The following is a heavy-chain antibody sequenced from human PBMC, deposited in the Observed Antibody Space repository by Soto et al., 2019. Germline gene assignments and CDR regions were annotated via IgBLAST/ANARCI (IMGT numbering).Heavy chain of an antibody. CDR1: RYPFTSYD. Sequence: GSVKVCFKASRYPFTSYDIFLVRQSPGQGLEWMGWIKPDSGDTHYAQKFQGRVTMTRDTSISTAYMELNNLVSDDTAVYYCARRSSMYLNEVIYDPWGQGTMVTVSS. CDR3: ARRSSMYLNEVIYDP. D-gene: IGHD2-2*01. V-gene: IGHV1-2*02. CDR2: IKPDSGDT. J-gene: IGHJ5*02.